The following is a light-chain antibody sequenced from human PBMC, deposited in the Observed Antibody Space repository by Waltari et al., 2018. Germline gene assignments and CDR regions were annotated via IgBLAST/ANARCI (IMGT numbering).Light chain of an antibody. Sequence: QSALTQPASVSGSPGQSITISCSGTDSDVGAYDFVSWYKQHPGKAPHLIIYEVSNRPSGLSIRFSASKSGDTASLTISGLQAEDEAEYYCSSYTTSSAPGVFGTGTRVTVL. CDR2: EVS. CDR3: SSYTTSSAPGV. J-gene: IGLJ1*01. CDR1: DSDVGAYDF. V-gene: IGLV2-14*01.